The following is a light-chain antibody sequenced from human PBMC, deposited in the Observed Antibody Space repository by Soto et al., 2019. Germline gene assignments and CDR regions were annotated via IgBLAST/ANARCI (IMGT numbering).Light chain of an antibody. J-gene: IGLJ2*01. V-gene: IGLV3-1*01. Sequence: SYELTQPPSVSVSPGQTASITCSGDKLGQRYASWYQQKPGQSPVVVIYQDTKRPSGIPERFSGSSSGNTATLTISGTQAMDEADYYCQAWVSSTVVFGGGTKVTVL. CDR3: QAWVSSTVV. CDR2: QDT. CDR1: KLGQRY.